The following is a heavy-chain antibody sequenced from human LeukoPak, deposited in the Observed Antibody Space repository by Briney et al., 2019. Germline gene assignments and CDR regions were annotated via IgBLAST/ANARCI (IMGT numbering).Heavy chain of an antibody. D-gene: IGHD3-10*01. J-gene: IGHJ4*02. Sequence: GGSLRLFCAASGFTFSSYAMSWVRQAPGKGLEWVSAISGSGGSTYYADSVKGRFTISRDNSKNTLYLQMNSLRAEDTAVYYCAKLEAVVMVRGVGFDYWGQGTLVTVSS. CDR3: AKLEAVVMVRGVGFDY. CDR1: GFTFSSYA. V-gene: IGHV3-23*01. CDR2: ISGSGGST.